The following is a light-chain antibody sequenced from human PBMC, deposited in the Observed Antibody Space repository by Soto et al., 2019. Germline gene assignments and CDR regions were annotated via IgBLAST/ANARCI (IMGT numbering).Light chain of an antibody. CDR2: VAS. Sequence: EIVLTQSPGTLSLSPGDRATLSCRASQSVSSNYLAWYQQKPGQAPRLLIYVASIRATGIPDRFNGSGSGADFTLTIRRLEPEDFALYYCQQYGSSPRTFGQGTKGEIK. CDR1: QSVSSNY. CDR3: QQYGSSPRT. V-gene: IGKV3-20*01. J-gene: IGKJ1*01.